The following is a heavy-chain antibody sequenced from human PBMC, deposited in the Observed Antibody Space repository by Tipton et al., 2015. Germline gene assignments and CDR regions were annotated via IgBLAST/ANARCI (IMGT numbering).Heavy chain of an antibody. CDR1: AYSITSDYY. Sequence: LSLSCAVSAYSITSDYYWSWIRQPPGKGLEWIAEITHSGSTNYNPSLKSRVTISVDTSKNQFSLKLTSVTAADTAVYYCASRGAGTSHYAMDVWGQGTTVTVSS. CDR2: ITHSGST. D-gene: IGHD6-19*01. V-gene: IGHV4-34*01. CDR3: ASRGAGTSHYAMDV. J-gene: IGHJ6*02.